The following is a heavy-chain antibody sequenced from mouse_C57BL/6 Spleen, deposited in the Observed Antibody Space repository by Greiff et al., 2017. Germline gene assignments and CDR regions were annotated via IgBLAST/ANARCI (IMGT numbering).Heavy chain of an antibody. CDR2: ISYDGSN. V-gene: IGHV3-6*01. Sequence: EVKLQESGPGLVKPSQSLSLTCSVTGYSITSGYYWNWIRQFPGNKLEWMGYISYDGSNNYNPSLKNRISITRGTSKNQFFLKLNSVTTKDTATYYYARERAYWYFDVWGTGTTVTVSS. CDR1: GYSITSGYY. CDR3: ARERAYWYFDV. J-gene: IGHJ1*03.